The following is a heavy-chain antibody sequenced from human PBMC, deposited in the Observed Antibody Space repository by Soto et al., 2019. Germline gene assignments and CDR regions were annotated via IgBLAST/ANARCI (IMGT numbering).Heavy chain of an antibody. J-gene: IGHJ6*02. Sequence: ASVKVSCKASGGTFSSYTMSWVRQAPGQGLEWMGWINPILGITNYAQKFQGWVTMTRDTSISTAYMELSRLRSDDTAVYYCARDRAVAGIRYYYYGMDVWGQGTTVTSP. D-gene: IGHD6-19*01. V-gene: IGHV1-2*04. CDR3: ARDRAVAGIRYYYYGMDV. CDR1: GGTFSSYT. CDR2: INPILGIT.